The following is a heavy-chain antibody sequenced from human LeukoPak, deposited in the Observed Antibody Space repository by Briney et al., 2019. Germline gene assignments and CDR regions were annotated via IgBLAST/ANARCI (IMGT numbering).Heavy chain of an antibody. J-gene: IGHJ4*02. CDR3: AKDHMITFGGVIVGLDY. CDR2: IRYDGSNK. CDR1: GFTFSSYG. D-gene: IGHD3-16*02. Sequence: GGSLRLSFAASGFTFSSYGMHWVRQAPGKGLEWVAFIRYDGSNKYYADSVKGRFTISRDNSKNTLYLQMNSLRAEDTAVYYCAKDHMITFGGVIVGLDYWGQGTLVTVSS. V-gene: IGHV3-30*02.